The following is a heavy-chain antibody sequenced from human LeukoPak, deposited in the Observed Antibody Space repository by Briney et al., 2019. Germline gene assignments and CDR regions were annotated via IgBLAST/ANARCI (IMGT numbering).Heavy chain of an antibody. CDR3: ARGSQFYSYPNWFDP. CDR1: GGSFSGYY. J-gene: IGHJ5*02. D-gene: IGHD5-18*01. Sequence: PSETLSLTCAVYGGSFSGYYWSWIRQPPGKGLEWIGEINHSGSTNYNPSHKSRVTISVDTSKNQFSLKLSSVTAADTAVYYCARGSQFYSYPNWFDPWGQGTLVTVSS. CDR2: INHSGST. V-gene: IGHV4-34*01.